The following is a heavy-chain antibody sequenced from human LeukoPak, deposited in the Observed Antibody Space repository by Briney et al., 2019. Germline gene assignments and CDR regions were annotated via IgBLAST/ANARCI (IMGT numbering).Heavy chain of an antibody. CDR2: ISTDGNYK. CDR1: GFTFNNYG. Sequence: PGKSLRLSCAASGFTFNNYGMHWVRHAPGKGLEWVAVISTDGNYKHSADSVKGRFNISRDNSKNALYLQMNSLRVEDTAVYYCAKDRLWFGEKHLDYWGQGTPVTVSS. J-gene: IGHJ4*02. V-gene: IGHV3-30*18. CDR3: AKDRLWFGEKHLDY. D-gene: IGHD3-10*01.